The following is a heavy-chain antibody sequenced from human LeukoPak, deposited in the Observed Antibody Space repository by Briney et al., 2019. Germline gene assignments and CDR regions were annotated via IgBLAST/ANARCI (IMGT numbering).Heavy chain of an antibody. D-gene: IGHD3-10*01. CDR1: GVSISSSGYY. CDR3: ARHRGRYYDSGSYYYFDY. CDR2: VYYTGST. V-gene: IGHV4-39*02. Sequence: SETLSLTCIVSGVSISSSGYYWGWIRQPPGKGLEWVGSVYYTGSTFYNPSLKSRVTTSVDTSKNHFSLNLSSVTAADTAVYYCARHRGRYYDSGSYYYFDYWGQGTLVTVSS. J-gene: IGHJ4*02.